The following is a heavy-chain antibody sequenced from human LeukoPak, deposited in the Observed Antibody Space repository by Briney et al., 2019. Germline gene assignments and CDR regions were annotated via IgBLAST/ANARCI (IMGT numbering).Heavy chain of an antibody. D-gene: IGHD6-6*01. CDR2: ISDDGRNI. V-gene: IGHV3-30*04. Sequence: GRSLRLSCAASGFTFSSYAMHWVRQAPGKGLEWVALISDDGRNIYYADSVKGRFTISRDNSKNTLYLQMNSLRADDTAVYYCARQQFVEAFDIWGQGTMVTVSS. CDR1: GFTFSSYA. CDR3: ARQQFVEAFDI. J-gene: IGHJ3*02.